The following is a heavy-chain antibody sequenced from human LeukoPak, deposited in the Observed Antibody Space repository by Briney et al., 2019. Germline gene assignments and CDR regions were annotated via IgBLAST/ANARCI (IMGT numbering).Heavy chain of an antibody. V-gene: IGHV3-48*03. CDR3: ARGVVVVAANDY. CDR2: ISSSGSTI. J-gene: IGHJ4*02. D-gene: IGHD2-15*01. Sequence: GGSLRLSCAASGFTFSSYEMNWVRQAPGKGLEWFSYISSSGSTIYYADSVKGRFTISSDNAKNSLYLQMNSLRAEDTAVYYCARGVVVVAANDYWGQGTLVTVSS. CDR1: GFTFSSYE.